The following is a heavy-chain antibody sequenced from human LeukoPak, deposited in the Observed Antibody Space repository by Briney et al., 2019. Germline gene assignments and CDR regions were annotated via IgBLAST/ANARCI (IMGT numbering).Heavy chain of an antibody. CDR3: ATQSYALFEY. D-gene: IGHD2-2*01. V-gene: IGHV3-7*01. CDR2: IKPDGGDK. Sequence: PGGSLRLSCAASGFTFSSYWMTWVRQAPGKGLEWVANIKPDGGDKYYADSVKGRFTISRDNAKNSLYLQMHSLRAEDTAVYYCATQSYALFEYWGQGTLVTVSS. CDR1: GFTFSSYW. J-gene: IGHJ4*02.